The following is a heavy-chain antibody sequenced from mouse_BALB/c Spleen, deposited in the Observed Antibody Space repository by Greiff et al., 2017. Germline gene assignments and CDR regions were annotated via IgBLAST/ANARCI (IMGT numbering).Heavy chain of an antibody. J-gene: IGHJ3*01. V-gene: IGHV1-15*01. CDR1: GYTFTDYE. CDR3: ARGDYGNLAWFAY. Sequence: QVHVKQSGAELVRPGASVTLSCKASGYTFTDYEMHWVKQTPVHGLEWIGAIDPETGGTAYNQKFKGKATLTADKSSSTAYMELSSLTSEDSAVYFCARGDYGNLAWFAYWGQGTLVTVSA. CDR2: IDPETGGT. D-gene: IGHD2-1*01.